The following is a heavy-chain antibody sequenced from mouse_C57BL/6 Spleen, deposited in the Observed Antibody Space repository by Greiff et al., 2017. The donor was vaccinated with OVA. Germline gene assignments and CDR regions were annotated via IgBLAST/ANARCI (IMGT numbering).Heavy chain of an antibody. V-gene: IGHV1-53*01. CDR3: ARSTNWDSAMDY. D-gene: IGHD4-1*01. CDR2: INPRNGGT. J-gene: IGHJ4*01. CDR1: GYTFTSYW. Sequence: QVQLQQPGTELVKPGASVKLSCKASGYTFTSYWMNWVKQRPGQGLEWIGNINPRNGGTNYNEKFKSKATLTVDKSSSTAYMQLSSLTSDDSAVDYCARSTNWDSAMDYWGQGTSVTVSS.